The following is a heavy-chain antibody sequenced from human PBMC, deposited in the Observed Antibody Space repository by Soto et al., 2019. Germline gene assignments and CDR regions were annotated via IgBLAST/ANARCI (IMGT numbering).Heavy chain of an antibody. CDR1: GGSISTYY. CDR2: IYYGGST. V-gene: IGHV4-59*01. J-gene: IGHJ4*02. D-gene: IGHD5-18*01. CDR3: ARSGNSNGLVFDY. Sequence: SETLSLNCTVSGGSISTYYWSWIRQPPGQGLEWIGYIYYGGSTNRNPSLNSRVTFSVDTSKNQISLRLSSVTAADTAVYYCARSGNSNGLVFDYWGRGTLVTVSS.